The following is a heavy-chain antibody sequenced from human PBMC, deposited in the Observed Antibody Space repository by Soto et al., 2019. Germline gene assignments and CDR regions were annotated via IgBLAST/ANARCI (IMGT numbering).Heavy chain of an antibody. J-gene: IGHJ4*02. D-gene: IGHD5-12*01. CDR3: ARGAGYDPFDY. CDR1: GGSIRGSYDC. CDR2: VFYTGFT. V-gene: IGHV4-39*07. Sequence: SETLSLPCAVSGGSIRGSYDCWGWLRQSPGKGPEWIGSVFYTGFTSYNPSLESRVSVSVDTSKNQFYLNLSSMTAADRAVYYCARGAGYDPFDYWGQGVLVTVSS.